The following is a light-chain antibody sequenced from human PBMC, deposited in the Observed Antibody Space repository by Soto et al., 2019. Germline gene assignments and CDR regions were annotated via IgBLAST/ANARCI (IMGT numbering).Light chain of an antibody. V-gene: IGKV1-5*03. J-gene: IGKJ1*01. CDR3: QQYNDWWT. Sequence: DIQMTQSPSTLSASVGDRLTITCRASQSISRWLAWYQLKPGKAPKLLIDKASNVENGVPSRFSGSGSGTEFTLTISSLQSEDFAVYYCQQYNDWWTFGQGTKVEIK. CDR2: KAS. CDR1: QSISRW.